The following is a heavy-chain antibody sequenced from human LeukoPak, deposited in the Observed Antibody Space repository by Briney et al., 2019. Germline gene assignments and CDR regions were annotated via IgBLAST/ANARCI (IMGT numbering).Heavy chain of an antibody. CDR2: IIPILGIA. J-gene: IGHJ4*02. CDR1: GGTFSSYA. Sequence: SVKVSCKASGGTFSSYAISWVRQAPGQGLEWMGRIIPILGIANYAQKFQGRVTITADKSTSTAYMELSSLRSEDTAVYYCAKVRSGTILSLYYFDYWGQGTLVTVSS. D-gene: IGHD3-3*01. CDR3: AKVRSGTILSLYYFDY. V-gene: IGHV1-69*04.